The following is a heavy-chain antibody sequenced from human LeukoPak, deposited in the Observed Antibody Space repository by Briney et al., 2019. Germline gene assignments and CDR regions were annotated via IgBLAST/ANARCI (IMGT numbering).Heavy chain of an antibody. J-gene: IGHJ6*02. D-gene: IGHD4-17*01. CDR2: IYPGDSDT. V-gene: IGHV5-51*01. Sequence: GESLKISCKGSGYTFTTSWIGWVRQLPGKGLEWMGIIYPGDSDTTYSPSFQGQVTISADKSISTAYLQWSSLKASDTAMYYCARIYRTTVTDYFYYGMDVWGQGTTVTVSS. CDR3: ARIYRTTVTDYFYYGMDV. CDR1: GYTFTTSW.